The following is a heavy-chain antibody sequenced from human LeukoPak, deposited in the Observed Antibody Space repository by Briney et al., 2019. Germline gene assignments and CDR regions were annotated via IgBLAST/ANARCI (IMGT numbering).Heavy chain of an antibody. V-gene: IGHV1-46*01. D-gene: IGHD6-19*01. CDR2: INPSGGST. J-gene: IGHJ5*02. CDR3: AREVLVEQWLVLSGREGQNWFDP. Sequence: ASVTVSCKASGYTFTSYYMHWVRQAPGQGLEWMGIINPSGGSTSYAQKFQGRVTMTRDTSTSTVYMELSSLRSEDTAVYYCAREVLVEQWLVLSGREGQNWFDPWGQGTLVTVSS. CDR1: GYTFTSYY.